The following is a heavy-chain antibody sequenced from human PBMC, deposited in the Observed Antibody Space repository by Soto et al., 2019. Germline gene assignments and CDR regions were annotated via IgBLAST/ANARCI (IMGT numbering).Heavy chain of an antibody. CDR2: ISYDGSNK. CDR3: AKGMGTYCGGDCYTGWYFDL. Sequence: QVQLVESGGGVVQPGRSLRLSCAASGFTFSSYGMHWVRQAPGKGLEWVAVISYDGSNKYYADSVKGRFTISRDNSKNTLYLQMNSLRAEETAVCYCAKGMGTYCGGDCYTGWYFDLWGRGTLVTVSS. D-gene: IGHD2-21*02. CDR1: GFTFSSYG. V-gene: IGHV3-30*18. J-gene: IGHJ2*01.